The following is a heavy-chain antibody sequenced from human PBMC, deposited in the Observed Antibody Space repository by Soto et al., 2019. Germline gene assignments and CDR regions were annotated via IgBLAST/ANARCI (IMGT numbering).Heavy chain of an antibody. CDR2: IWYDGSNK. CDR1: GFTFSSYG. J-gene: IGHJ6*02. CDR3: ARASRYCTNGVCYPRGYYYYGMDV. V-gene: IGHV3-33*01. D-gene: IGHD2-8*01. Sequence: QVQLVESGGGVVQPGRSLRLSCAASGFTFSSYGMHWVRQAPGKGLEWVAVIWYDGSNKYYADSVKGRFTISRDNSKNTLYLQMNILRAEDTAVYYCARASRYCTNGVCYPRGYYYYGMDVWGQGTTVTVSS.